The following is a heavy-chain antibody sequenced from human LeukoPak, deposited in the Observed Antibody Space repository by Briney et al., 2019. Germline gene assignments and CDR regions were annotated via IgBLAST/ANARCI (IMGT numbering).Heavy chain of an antibody. Sequence: SETLSLTCTVSGDSISSGGYYWSWIRQLPGKDLEWIGYVYHSGSTYYNPSLKSRITISVDRSKNQFSLKLSSVTAADTAVYYCAREDGYDAFDIWGQGTMVTVSS. CDR1: GDSISSGGYY. CDR2: VYHSGST. J-gene: IGHJ3*02. CDR3: AREDGYDAFDI. D-gene: IGHD6-25*01. V-gene: IGHV4-30-2*01.